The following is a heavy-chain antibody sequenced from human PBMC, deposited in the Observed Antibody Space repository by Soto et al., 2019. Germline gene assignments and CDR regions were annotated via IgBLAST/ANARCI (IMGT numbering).Heavy chain of an antibody. CDR2: ISSSSGST. D-gene: IGHD5-12*01. CDR1: GFTFSDYY. Sequence: LRLSCAASGFTFSDYYMSWIRQAPWKGLEYISYISSSSGSTNYADSVKGRFTISRDNAKNSLYLQMSSLRAEDTAVYYCARDRGGYDRLYYYHGMDVWGQGTTVTVSS. CDR3: ARDRGGYDRLYYYHGMDV. J-gene: IGHJ6*02. V-gene: IGHV3-11*06.